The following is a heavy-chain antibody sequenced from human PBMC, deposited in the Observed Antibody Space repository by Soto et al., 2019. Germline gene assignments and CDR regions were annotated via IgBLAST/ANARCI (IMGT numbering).Heavy chain of an antibody. CDR1: GLTFSGHW. CDR3: TSRPSGMTYHAVFDF. J-gene: IGHJ4*02. CDR2: IKPDGSET. D-gene: IGHD2-21*02. V-gene: IGHV3-7*03. Sequence: GGSLRLSCAASGLTFSGHWMTWVRQTPGEGLQWVAAIKPDGSETFYVDSVKGRFTISRDNARNSLFLQMDSLRAEDTAVYHCTSRPSGMTYHAVFDFWGQGTLVTVSS.